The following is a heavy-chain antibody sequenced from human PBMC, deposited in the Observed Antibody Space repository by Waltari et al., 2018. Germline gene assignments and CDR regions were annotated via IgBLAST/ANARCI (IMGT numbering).Heavy chain of an antibody. CDR3: ARDKGIAAAGAFDP. CDR1: GYSISSGYY. Sequence: QVQLQESGPGLVKPSETLSLTCAVSGYSISSGYYWGWIRQPPGKGLEWIGSIYHSGSTYYNPSLKSRVTISVDTSKNQFSLKLSSVTAADTAVYYCARDKGIAAAGAFDPWGQGTLVTVSS. CDR2: IYHSGST. D-gene: IGHD6-13*01. J-gene: IGHJ5*02. V-gene: IGHV4-38-2*02.